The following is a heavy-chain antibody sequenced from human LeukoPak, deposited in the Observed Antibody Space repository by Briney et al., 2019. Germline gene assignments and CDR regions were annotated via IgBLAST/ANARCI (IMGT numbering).Heavy chain of an antibody. V-gene: IGHV1-18*01. CDR1: GYTFTSYG. J-gene: IGHJ4*02. CDR3: ARGRVREVILRLYYFDY. D-gene: IGHD3-10*01. Sequence: VASVKVSCKASGYTFTSYGISWVRQAPGQGLEWMGWISAYNGNTNYAQKLQGRVTMTTDTSTSTAYMELRSLRSDDTAVYYCARGRVREVILRLYYFDYWGQGTLVTVSS. CDR2: ISAYNGNT.